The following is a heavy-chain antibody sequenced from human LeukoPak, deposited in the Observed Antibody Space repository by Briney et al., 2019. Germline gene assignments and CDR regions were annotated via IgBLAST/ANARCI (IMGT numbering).Heavy chain of an antibody. CDR1: GYTFTSYT. CDR3: ARVEVAVGNFDY. D-gene: IGHD6-19*01. CDR2: ISPYNGNT. V-gene: IGHV1-18*01. J-gene: IGHJ4*02. Sequence: ASVKVSCKASGYTFTSYTIGWVRQAPGQGLESMGWISPYNGNTNYAQHLQGRVTMTTDTSTSTAYMELRSLRSDDTAVYYCARVEVAVGNFDYWGQGTLVTVSS.